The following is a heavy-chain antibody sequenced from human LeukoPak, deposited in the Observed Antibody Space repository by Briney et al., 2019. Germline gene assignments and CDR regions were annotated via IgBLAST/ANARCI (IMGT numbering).Heavy chain of an antibody. D-gene: IGHD2-15*01. J-gene: IGHJ6*02. CDR1: GGTFSSYA. CDR2: IIPILGIA. CDR3: ARDQRGRVRVAATRGYYYYGMDV. V-gene: IGHV1-69*04. Sequence: GASVKVSCKASGGTFSSYAIGWVRRAPGQGLEWMGRIIPILGIANYAQKFQGRVTITADKSTSTAYMELSSLRSEDTAVYYCARDQRGRVRVAATRGYYYYGMDVWGQGTTVTVSS.